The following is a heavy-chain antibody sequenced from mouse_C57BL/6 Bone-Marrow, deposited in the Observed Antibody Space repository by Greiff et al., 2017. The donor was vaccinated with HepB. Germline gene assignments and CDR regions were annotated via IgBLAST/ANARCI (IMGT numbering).Heavy chain of an antibody. CDR1: GYTFTSYW. J-gene: IGHJ3*01. V-gene: IGHV1-69*01. Sequence: VQLQQSGAELVMPGASVKLSCKASGYTFTSYWMHWVKQRPGQGLEWIGEIDPSDSYTNYNQKFKGKSTLTVDKSSSTAYMQLSSLTSEDSAVYYCARAEDGYYRFAYWGQGTLVTVSA. D-gene: IGHD2-3*01. CDR2: IDPSDSYT. CDR3: ARAEDGYYRFAY.